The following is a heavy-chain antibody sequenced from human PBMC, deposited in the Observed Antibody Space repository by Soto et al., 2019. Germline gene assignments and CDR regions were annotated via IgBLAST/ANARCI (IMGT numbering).Heavy chain of an antibody. J-gene: IGHJ4*02. CDR1: GFTFSSYS. Sequence: GGSLRLSCAASGFTFSSYSMNWVRQAPGKGLEWVSYISSSSSTIYYADSVKGRFTISRDNAKNTLYLQMNSLRDEDTAVYYCAKGGLYYDFWTGLGHFDYWGQRTLVTVSS. CDR2: ISSSSSTI. V-gene: IGHV3-48*02. CDR3: AKGGLYYDFWTGLGHFDY. D-gene: IGHD3-3*01.